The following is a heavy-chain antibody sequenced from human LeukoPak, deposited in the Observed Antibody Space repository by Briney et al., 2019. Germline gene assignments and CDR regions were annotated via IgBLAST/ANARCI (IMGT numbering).Heavy chain of an antibody. CDR1: GFTVSSNY. CDR2: VYTGGST. Sequence: GGSLRLSCAASGFTVSSNYMTWVRQAPGKGLECVSVVYTGGSTYSADSVKGRFTISRDNSKSTLYLQMNSLRAEDTAVYYCARGLAAAGLYFDYWGQGTLVTVSS. D-gene: IGHD6-13*01. J-gene: IGHJ4*02. CDR3: ARGLAAAGLYFDY. V-gene: IGHV3-53*01.